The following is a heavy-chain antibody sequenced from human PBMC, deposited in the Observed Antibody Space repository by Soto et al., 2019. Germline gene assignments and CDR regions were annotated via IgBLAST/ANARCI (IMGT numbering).Heavy chain of an antibody. CDR2: ISGSGGST. CDR3: AKDGGGWSLYSFDY. D-gene: IGHD2-15*01. Sequence: EVQLLESGGGLVQPGGSLRLSCAASGFTFSSYAMSWVRQAPGKGLEWVSAISGSGGSTYYADSVKGRFTISGDNSKNRLYLQMNSLRDEDTAVYYCAKDGGGWSLYSFDYWGQGTLVTVSS. CDR1: GFTFSSYA. J-gene: IGHJ4*02. V-gene: IGHV3-23*01.